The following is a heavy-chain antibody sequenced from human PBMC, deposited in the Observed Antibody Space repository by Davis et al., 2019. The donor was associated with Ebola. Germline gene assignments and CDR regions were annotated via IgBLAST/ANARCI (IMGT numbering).Heavy chain of an antibody. V-gene: IGHV3-9*01. D-gene: IGHD2-2*01. Sequence: SLKISCAASGFTFDDYAMHWVRQAPGKGLEWVSGISWNSGSIGYADSVKGRFTISRDNAKNSLYLQMNSLRAEDTALYYCAKDLSRAVVVPAAMRDYYYYGMDVWGQGTTVTVSS. CDR1: GFTFDDYA. J-gene: IGHJ6*02. CDR3: AKDLSRAVVVPAAMRDYYYYGMDV. CDR2: ISWNSGSI.